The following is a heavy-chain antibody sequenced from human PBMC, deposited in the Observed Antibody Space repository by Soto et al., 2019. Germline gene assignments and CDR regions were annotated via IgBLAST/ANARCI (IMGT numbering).Heavy chain of an antibody. J-gene: IGHJ4*02. D-gene: IGHD3-3*01. V-gene: IGHV3-23*01. CDR1: GFTFSSYA. Sequence: EVQLLESGGGLVQPGGSLRLSCAASGFTFSSYAMSWVRQAPGKGLEWVSAISGSGGSTYYADSVKGRFTISRVNSKNTLYLQMNSLRAEDTAVYYCAKDGNYDFWSGRYYFDYWGQGTLVTVSS. CDR2: ISGSGGST. CDR3: AKDGNYDFWSGRYYFDY.